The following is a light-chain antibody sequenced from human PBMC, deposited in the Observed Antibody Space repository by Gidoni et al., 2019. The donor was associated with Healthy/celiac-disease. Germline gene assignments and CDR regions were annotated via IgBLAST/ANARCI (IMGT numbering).Light chain of an antibody. J-gene: IGKJ4*01. CDR2: AAS. Sequence: AIQIPQSPSSLSASVGDRVTITCRACQGIRNDLGWYQQKPGKAPKLLIYAASSLQSGVPSRFSGSGSGTDFTLTISSLQPEDFATYYCLQEYNYPLTFGGGTKVEIK. CDR3: LQEYNYPLT. CDR1: QGIRND. V-gene: IGKV1-6*01.